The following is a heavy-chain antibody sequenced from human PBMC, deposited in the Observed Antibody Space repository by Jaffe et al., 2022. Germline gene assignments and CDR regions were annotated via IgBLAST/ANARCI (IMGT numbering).Heavy chain of an antibody. Sequence: EVQLLESGGGLVQPGGSLRLSCAASGFTFSTFAMSWVRQAPGRGLEWVSGICATDGITYYAASVKGRFAISRDNSKNTVYLQMNSLRAEDTALYYCAKSSSASCYNSLDYWGQGTLVTVSS. CDR1: GFTFSTFA. V-gene: IGHV3-23*01. J-gene: IGHJ4*02. CDR3: AKSSSASCYNSLDY. CDR2: ICATDGIT. D-gene: IGHD2-2*01.